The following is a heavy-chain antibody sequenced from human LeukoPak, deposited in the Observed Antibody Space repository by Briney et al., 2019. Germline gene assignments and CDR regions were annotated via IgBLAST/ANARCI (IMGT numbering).Heavy chain of an antibody. CDR2: IYYSGSA. V-gene: IGHV4-39*01. D-gene: IGHD5-18*01. J-gene: IGHJ4*02. CDR1: GGSISSSSYY. Sequence: PSETLSLTCTVSGGSISSSSYYWGWIRQPPGKGLEWIGSIYYSGSAYYNPSLKSRVTISVDTSKNQFSLKLSSVTAADTAVYYCARHPDTAMVFDYWGQGTLVTVSS. CDR3: ARHPDTAMVFDY.